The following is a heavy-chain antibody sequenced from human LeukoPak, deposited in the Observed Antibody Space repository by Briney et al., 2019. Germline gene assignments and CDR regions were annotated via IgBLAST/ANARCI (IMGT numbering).Heavy chain of an antibody. V-gene: IGHV3-30*03. CDR1: GFTFSSYA. D-gene: IGHD6-19*01. CDR3: AREGYSSGWYPY. CDR2: ISYDGSNK. Sequence: GGSLRLSCAASGFTFSSYAMSWVRQAPGKGLEWVAVISYDGSNKYYADSVKGRFTISRDNSKNTLYLQMNSLRAEDTAVYYCAREGYSSGWYPYWGQGTLVTVSS. J-gene: IGHJ4*02.